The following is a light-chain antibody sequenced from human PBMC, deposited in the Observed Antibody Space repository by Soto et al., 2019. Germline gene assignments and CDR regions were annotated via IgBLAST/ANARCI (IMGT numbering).Light chain of an antibody. CDR3: AAWDDSLNGPV. Sequence: QSVLTQPPSVSGAPGQRVSISCTGSTSNIGAPYDVHWYQHLPGAAPKLLIYGDNNRPSGVPDRFSGSKSGTSASLAISGLQSEDEADYFCAAWDDSLNGPVFGGGTKLTVL. J-gene: IGLJ2*01. CDR1: TSNIGAPYD. V-gene: IGLV1-40*01. CDR2: GDN.